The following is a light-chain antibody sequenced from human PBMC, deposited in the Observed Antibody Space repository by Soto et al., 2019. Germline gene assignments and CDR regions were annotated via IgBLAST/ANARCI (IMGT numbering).Light chain of an antibody. CDR2: GAS. V-gene: IGKV3-20*01. J-gene: IGKJ1*01. Sequence: VLTQSPGTLSLSPGERATLSCSASQSVSSSFLAWYQLKPGQAPRLLIYGASSRASGIPDRFSGSGSGPAFTLNISTLEPEDFALYYCQQYDSSPLTFGKGTKVEIK. CDR1: QSVSSSF. CDR3: QQYDSSPLT.